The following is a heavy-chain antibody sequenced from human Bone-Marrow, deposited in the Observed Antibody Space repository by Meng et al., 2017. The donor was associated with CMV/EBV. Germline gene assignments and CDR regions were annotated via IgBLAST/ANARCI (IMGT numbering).Heavy chain of an antibody. CDR1: GYTFTSYY. Sequence: ASGYTFTSYYMHWVRQAPGQGLEWMGGIIPILGIANYAQKFQGRVTITADKSTSTAYMELSSLRSEDTAVYYCAREVDIGYYFAYWGQGTLVTGSS. D-gene: IGHD5-12*01. CDR2: IIPILGIA. J-gene: IGHJ4*02. CDR3: AREVDIGYYFAY. V-gene: IGHV1-69*10.